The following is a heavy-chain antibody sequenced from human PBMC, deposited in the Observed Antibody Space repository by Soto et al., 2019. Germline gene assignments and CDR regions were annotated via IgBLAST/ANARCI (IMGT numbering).Heavy chain of an antibody. Sequence: EVQLVESGGGLVQPVGSLRLSCAASGFTFSSYSMNWVRQAPGKGLEWVSYISSSSTIYYADSVKGRFTISRDNAKNSLYLHMNSVRAEDTDVYYCARASYSSSSPTYNWGHGTLVTVSS. CDR3: ARASYSSSSPTYN. CDR1: GFTFSSYS. V-gene: IGHV3-48*01. J-gene: IGHJ4*01. CDR2: ISSSSTI. D-gene: IGHD6-6*01.